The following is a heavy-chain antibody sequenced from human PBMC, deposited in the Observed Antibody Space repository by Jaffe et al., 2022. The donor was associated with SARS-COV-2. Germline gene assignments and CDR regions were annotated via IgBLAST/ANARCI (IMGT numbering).Heavy chain of an antibody. Sequence: QVQLVESGGGVVQPGRSLRLSCAASGFTFSSYAMHWVRQAPGKGLEWVAVISYDGSNKYYADSVKGRFTISRDNSKNTLYLQMNSLRAEDTAVYYCARDPGGSRPKDAFDIWGQGTMVTVSS. V-gene: IGHV3-30-3*01. CDR2: ISYDGSNK. J-gene: IGHJ3*02. CDR3: ARDPGGSRPKDAFDI. CDR1: GFTFSSYA. D-gene: IGHD2-15*01.